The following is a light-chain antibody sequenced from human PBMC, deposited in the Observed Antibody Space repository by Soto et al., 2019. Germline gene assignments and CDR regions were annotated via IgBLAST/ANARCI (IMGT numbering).Light chain of an antibody. CDR2: DVS. CDR1: SSDVGGYNY. V-gene: IGLV2-8*01. J-gene: IGLJ1*01. CDR3: CSYAGNFYV. Sequence: QPVLTQPPSASGSTGQPVIILCTGPSSDVGGYNYVSWYQQHPGKAPKLMIFDVSKRPSGVPDRFSGSKSGNTASLTISGLQAEDEADYSCCSYAGNFYVFGSCTKGTVL.